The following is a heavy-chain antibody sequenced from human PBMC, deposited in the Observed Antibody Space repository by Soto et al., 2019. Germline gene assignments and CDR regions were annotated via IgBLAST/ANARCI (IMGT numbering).Heavy chain of an antibody. J-gene: IGHJ3*02. CDR2: IWYDGSNK. Sequence: SGGGVVQPGRSLRLSCAASGFTFSSYGMHWVRQAPGKGLEWVAVIWYDGSNKYFADSVKGRFTISRDNSKNTLYLQMNSLRAEDTAVYYCARESDAFDIWGQGTMVTVSS. CDR1: GFTFSSYG. V-gene: IGHV3-33*01. CDR3: ARESDAFDI.